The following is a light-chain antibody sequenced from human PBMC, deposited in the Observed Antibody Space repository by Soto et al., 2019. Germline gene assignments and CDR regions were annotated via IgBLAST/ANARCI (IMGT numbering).Light chain of an antibody. CDR1: QSVSSH. V-gene: IGKV3-11*01. J-gene: IGKJ5*01. CDR3: QQRSNWPLT. Sequence: EIVLTQSPATLSLSPGERATLSCRASQSVSSHLAWYQQKPGQAPRLLIYDAANRATGIPARFSGSGSGTDFTLTISSLEPEAFAVYYCQQRSNWPLTFGQGTRLEIK. CDR2: DAA.